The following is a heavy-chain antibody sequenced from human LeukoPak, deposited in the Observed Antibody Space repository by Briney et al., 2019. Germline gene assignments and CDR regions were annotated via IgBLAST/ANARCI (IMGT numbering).Heavy chain of an antibody. Sequence: GGSLRLSCAASGFTFSSYSMNWVRQAPGKGLEWVSYISSSSSTIYYADSVKSRFTISRDNAKNSLYLQMNSLRAEDTAVYYCARDLTVVVVAASDHDAFDIWGQGTMVTVSS. CDR3: ARDLTVVVVAASDHDAFDI. D-gene: IGHD2-15*01. CDR2: ISSSSSTI. V-gene: IGHV3-48*01. J-gene: IGHJ3*02. CDR1: GFTFSSYS.